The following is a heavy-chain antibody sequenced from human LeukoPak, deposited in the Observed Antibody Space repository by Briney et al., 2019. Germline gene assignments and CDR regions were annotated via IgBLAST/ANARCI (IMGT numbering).Heavy chain of an antibody. CDR1: GFTFTTFW. V-gene: IGHV3-7*01. Sequence: GGSLRLSCAASGFTFTTFWMSWVRQAPGKGLEWVANIKQDGSERYYVDSVKGRFTISRDNAKNSLYLQMNSLRAEDTAVYYCAKGPGWFDPWGQGTLVTVSS. J-gene: IGHJ5*02. CDR2: IKQDGSER. CDR3: AKGPGWFDP.